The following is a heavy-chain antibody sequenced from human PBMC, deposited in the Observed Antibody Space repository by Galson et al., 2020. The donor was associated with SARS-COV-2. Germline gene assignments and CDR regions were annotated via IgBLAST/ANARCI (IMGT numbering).Heavy chain of an antibody. Sequence: GGSLISCAASGFRFSNYWLSWVRQAPGKGLEWVANIKHDGSVKYYVDSVKGRFTISRVNAKDSLYLHMHSLGAEDTGVYYCARETMVRGVIYYFYGLEVWGQGTTVTVSS. CDR2: IKHDGSVK. CDR1: GFRFSNYW. D-gene: IGHD3-10*01. V-gene: IGHV3-7*01. J-gene: IGHJ6*02. CDR3: ARETMVRGVIYYFYGLEV.